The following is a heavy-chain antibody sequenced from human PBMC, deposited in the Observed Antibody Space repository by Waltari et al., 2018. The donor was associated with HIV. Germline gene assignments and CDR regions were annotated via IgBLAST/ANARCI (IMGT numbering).Heavy chain of an antibody. CDR3: ARGEGGYTYGYNWLDL. CDR2: IWYDGSKK. Sequence: QVQVVESGGSLVQPGWSRRLSCAASGFSLGSDGMHWVRQAPGKGLEWVALIWYDGSKKYYGDSVKGRFTIFSDKSKNTVFLQMTRLRVEDTATYYCARGEGGYTYGYNWLDLWGQGTVVTVSS. D-gene: IGHD1-26*01. CDR1: GFSLGSDG. V-gene: IGHV3-33*01. J-gene: IGHJ5*02.